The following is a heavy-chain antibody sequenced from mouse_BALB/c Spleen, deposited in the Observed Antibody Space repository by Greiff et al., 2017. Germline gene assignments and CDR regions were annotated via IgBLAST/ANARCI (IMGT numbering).Heavy chain of an antibody. CDR1: GYTFTSYW. V-gene: IGHV1S22*01. Sequence: LQHPGSELVRPGASVKLSCKASGYTFTSYWMHWVKQRHGQGLEWIGNIYPGSGSTNYDEKFKSKGTLTVDTSSSTAYMHLSSLTSEDSAVYYCTRGDGSSGGWYFDVWGAGTTVTVSS. CDR2: IYPGSGST. J-gene: IGHJ1*01. CDR3: TRGDGSSGGWYFDV. D-gene: IGHD1-1*01.